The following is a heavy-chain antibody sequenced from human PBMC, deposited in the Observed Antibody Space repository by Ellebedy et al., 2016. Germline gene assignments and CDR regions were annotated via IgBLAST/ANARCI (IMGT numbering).Heavy chain of an antibody. CDR3: ANVGGSGTYYNGY. CDR1: GFTVSSSY. CDR2: ISGSGGGT. J-gene: IGHJ4*02. V-gene: IGHV3-23*01. D-gene: IGHD3-10*01. Sequence: GGSLRLSCAASGFTVSSSYVSWVRQAPGKGLEWVSAISGSGGGTFYADSVKGRFTISRDNSKNRLYLQISSLKVEDTATYYCANVGGSGTYYNGYWGQGTLVTVSS.